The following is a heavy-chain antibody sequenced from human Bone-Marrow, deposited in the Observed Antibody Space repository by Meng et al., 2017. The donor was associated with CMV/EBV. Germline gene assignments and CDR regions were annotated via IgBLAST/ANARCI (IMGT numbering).Heavy chain of an antibody. V-gene: IGHV1-69*05. J-gene: IGHJ5*02. CDR1: GGTFSSYA. CDR2: IIPIFGTA. D-gene: IGHD2-2*01. Sequence: SVKVSCKASGGTFSSYAISWVRQAPGQGLEWMGGIIPIFGTANYAQKFQGRVTITTDESTSTAYMELSSLRSKDTAVYYCARGFKKYQLPRPSRFDPWGQGTLVTVSS. CDR3: ARGFKKYQLPRPSRFDP.